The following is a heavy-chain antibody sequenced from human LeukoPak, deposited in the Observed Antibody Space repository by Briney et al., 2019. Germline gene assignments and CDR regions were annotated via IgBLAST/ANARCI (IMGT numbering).Heavy chain of an antibody. CDR1: GFIFSNFE. J-gene: IGHJ4*02. D-gene: IGHD3-22*01. Sequence: PGGSLRLSCAASGFIFSNFEMNWVRQAPGKGLEWVSYINNSGTIYYAASVKGRFTISRDNAKNSLYLQMNSLRAEDTAFYYCARTKGSGYYQLDWGQGTLVTVSS. V-gene: IGHV3-48*03. CDR3: ARTKGSGYYQLD. CDR2: INNSGTI.